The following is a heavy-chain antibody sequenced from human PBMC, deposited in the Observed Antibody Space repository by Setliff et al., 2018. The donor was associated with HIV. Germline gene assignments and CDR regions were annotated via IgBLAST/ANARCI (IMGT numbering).Heavy chain of an antibody. D-gene: IGHD4-17*01. CDR2: IYTSGST. J-gene: IGHJ5*02. CDR1: GGSIIGRY. V-gene: IGHV4-4*07. Sequence: SETLSLTCTVSGGSIIGRYWNWIRQPAGKGLEWIGRIYTSGSTYYNPSLRSRITISVDMSKNQFSLKLNSVTAADTAIYYCARHRSYGDYDPNWFDPWGRGTLVTVSS. CDR3: ARHRSYGDYDPNWFDP.